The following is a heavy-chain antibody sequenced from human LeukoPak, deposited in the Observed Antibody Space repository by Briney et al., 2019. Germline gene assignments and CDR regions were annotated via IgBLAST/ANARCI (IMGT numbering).Heavy chain of an antibody. CDR2: ISYDGSNK. CDR3: ARWYSSGWWYFDY. D-gene: IGHD6-19*01. Sequence: GRSLRLSCAASGFTFSSYAMHWVRQAPGKGLEWVAVISYDGSNKYYADSVKGRFTISRDNSKNTLYLQMNSLRAEDTAVYYCARWYSSGWWYFDYWGQGTLVTVSS. V-gene: IGHV3-30-3*01. J-gene: IGHJ4*02. CDR1: GFTFSSYA.